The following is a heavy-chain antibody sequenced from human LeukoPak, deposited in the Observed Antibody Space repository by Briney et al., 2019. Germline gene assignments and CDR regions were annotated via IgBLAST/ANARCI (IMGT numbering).Heavy chain of an antibody. V-gene: IGHV4-34*01. J-gene: IGHJ5*02. CDR2: INHSGST. CDR3: ARHSSIAVVPAAIAWSDP. CDR1: GGSFSGYY. D-gene: IGHD2-2*01. Sequence: SETLFLTCAVYGGSFSGYYWSWIRQPPGKGLEWIGEINHSGSTNYNPSLKSRVTISVDTSKNQFSLKLSSVTAADTAVYYCARHSSIAVVPAAIAWSDPWGQGTLVTVSS.